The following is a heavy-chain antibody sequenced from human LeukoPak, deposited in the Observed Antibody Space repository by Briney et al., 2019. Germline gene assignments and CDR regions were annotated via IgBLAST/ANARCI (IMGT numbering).Heavy chain of an antibody. CDR1: GFILSNYP. Sequence: PGRSLRLSCAASGFILSNYPMHWVRQAPGKGLEWVAVISYDGSTKYYADSLKGRFTISRDNSNNTLYLQMNSLRPEDTAVYYCARSGAFNGWSREIPLWGQGTLVTVSS. J-gene: IGHJ4*02. CDR2: ISYDGSTK. V-gene: IGHV3-30*04. D-gene: IGHD6-19*01. CDR3: ARSGAFNGWSREIPL.